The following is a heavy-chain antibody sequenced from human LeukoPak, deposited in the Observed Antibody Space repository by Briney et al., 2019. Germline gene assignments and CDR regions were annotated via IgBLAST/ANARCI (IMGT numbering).Heavy chain of an antibody. D-gene: IGHD5-12*01. CDR1: AGTFSSYV. CDR3: ARVEGEWLRANYYYMGV. J-gene: IGHJ6*03. CDR2: IIPIFGTA. Sequence: KISCKASAGTFSSYVISWVRQAPGQGLEWMVGIIPIFGTANYAQKFQGRVTINTDESTSTAYMELSSLRPEDTAVYYCARVEGEWLRANYYYMGVWGKGTTVTVSS. V-gene: IGHV1-69*05.